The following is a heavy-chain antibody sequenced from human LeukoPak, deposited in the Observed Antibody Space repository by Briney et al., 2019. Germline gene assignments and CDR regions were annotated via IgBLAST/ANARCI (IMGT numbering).Heavy chain of an antibody. CDR1: GGSLSSYY. V-gene: IGHV4-59*01. Sequence: SETLSLTCTVSGGSLSSYYWSWIRQPPGKGLEWIGYIYYSGSTNYNPSLKSRVTISVDTSKNQFSLKLSSVSAADTAVYYCARALYGDYYFDYWGQGTLVTVSS. D-gene: IGHD4-17*01. CDR3: ARALYGDYYFDY. CDR2: IYYSGST. J-gene: IGHJ4*02.